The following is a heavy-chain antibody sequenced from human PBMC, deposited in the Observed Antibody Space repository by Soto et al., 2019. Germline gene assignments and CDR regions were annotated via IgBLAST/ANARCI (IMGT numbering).Heavy chain of an antibody. Sequence: QVQLVQSGAEVKKPGSSVKVSCKASGGTFSSYAISWVRQAPGQGLEWMGGIIPIFGTANYAQKFQGRVTTTADESTSTAYMELSSMRSEDTAVYYCARGGIYYYDSSGYYSIVPPFDYWGQGTLVTVSS. CDR3: ARGGIYYYDSSGYYSIVPPFDY. J-gene: IGHJ4*02. CDR2: IIPIFGTA. D-gene: IGHD3-22*01. V-gene: IGHV1-69*01. CDR1: GGTFSSYA.